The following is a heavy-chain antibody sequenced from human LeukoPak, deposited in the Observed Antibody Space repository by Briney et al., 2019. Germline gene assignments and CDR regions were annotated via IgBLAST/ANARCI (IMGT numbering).Heavy chain of an antibody. CDR2: IKQDGGEK. Sequence: GGCLRLSCVDSGITFSRYWMSWVREAPGKGLEWVGNIKQDGGEKYYVDSVKGRFTISRDNAKNSLYLQMNRLRVEDTAVYYCARDGRPLDYWGQGTLVTVSS. CDR1: GITFSRYW. J-gene: IGHJ4*02. V-gene: IGHV3-7*03. CDR3: ARDGRPLDY.